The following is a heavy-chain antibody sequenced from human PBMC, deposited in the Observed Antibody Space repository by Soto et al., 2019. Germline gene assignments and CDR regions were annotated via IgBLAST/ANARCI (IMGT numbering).Heavy chain of an antibody. CDR3: ARVNRLAPGANYYYHSMDV. D-gene: IGHD6-25*01. Sequence: PSETLSLTCTVSDASISTDGYYWSWIRQPPGKGLEWIGYIYDSGSTNDSTSLKRRVTTSIDTSKNQFSLKLSSLTAADTAVYYCARVNRLAPGANYYYHSMDVWGQGTTVTV. J-gene: IGHJ6*02. CDR2: IYDSGST. CDR1: DASISTDGYY. V-gene: IGHV4-61*08.